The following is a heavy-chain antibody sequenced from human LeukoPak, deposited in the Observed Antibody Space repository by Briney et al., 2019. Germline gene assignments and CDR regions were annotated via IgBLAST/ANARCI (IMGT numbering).Heavy chain of an antibody. J-gene: IGHJ4*02. D-gene: IGHD5-12*01. CDR2: ISSSGSTI. CDR3: ARGWLLYYFDY. CDR1: GFTFSDYY. V-gene: IGHV3-11*01. Sequence: GGSLGLSCAASGFTFSDYYMNWIRQAPGKGLEWVSYISSSGSTIYYADSVKGRFTISRDNAKNSLYLQMNSLRAEDTAVYYCARGWLLYYFDYWGQGTLVTVSS.